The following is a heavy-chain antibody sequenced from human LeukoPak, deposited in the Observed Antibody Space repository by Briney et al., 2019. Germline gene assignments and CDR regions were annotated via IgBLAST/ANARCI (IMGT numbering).Heavy chain of an antibody. D-gene: IGHD5-18*01. Sequence: ASVKVSYKASGYTFTTYGINWLRQAPGQGLEWMGWSSAYNGNTKSAQKFQGRVTMTTDTSTSTAYMELRSLRSDDTAVFYCVRDLGVDTSMIFFDYWGQGTLVTVSS. CDR1: GYTFTTYG. V-gene: IGHV1-18*01. CDR3: VRDLGVDTSMIFFDY. J-gene: IGHJ4*02. CDR2: SSAYNGNT.